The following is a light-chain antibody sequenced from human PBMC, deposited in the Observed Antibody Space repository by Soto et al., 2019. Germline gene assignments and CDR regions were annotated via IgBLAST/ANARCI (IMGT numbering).Light chain of an antibody. J-gene: IGLJ1*01. CDR2: EVS. CDR3: SSYEGSNNVVV. V-gene: IGLV2-8*01. Sequence: QSVLTQPPSASGSPGQSATISCTGTSSDVGGYNYVSWYQQHPGKAPKLMIYEVSKRPSGVPDRFSGSKSGNTASLTVSGLQAEDEADYYCSSYEGSNNVVVFGNGKKVTV. CDR1: SSDVGGYNY.